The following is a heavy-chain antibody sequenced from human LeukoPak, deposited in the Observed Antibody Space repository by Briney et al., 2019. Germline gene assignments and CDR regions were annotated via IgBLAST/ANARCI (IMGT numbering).Heavy chain of an antibody. J-gene: IGHJ4*02. CDR1: GFTFSSYS. CDR2: IDSDTYGNTI. V-gene: IGHV3-48*01. Sequence: GGSLRLSCAASGFTFSSYSMNWVRQAPGKGLEWISYIDSDTYGNTIYYPHTVKGRFTISRDNSKNTLYLQMNSLRAEDTAVYYCARETLPDFWSGYYNRYFDYWGQGTLVTVSS. CDR3: ARETLPDFWSGYYNRYFDY. D-gene: IGHD3-3*01.